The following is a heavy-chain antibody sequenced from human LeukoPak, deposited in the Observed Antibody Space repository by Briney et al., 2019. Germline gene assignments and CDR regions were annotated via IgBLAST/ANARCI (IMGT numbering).Heavy chain of an antibody. CDR1: GYSFTSYW. Sequence: GESLKISCKGSGYSFTSYWIGWVRQMPGKGLEWMGIIYPGDSDTRYSPSFQGQVTISADKSISTAYLQWSSLKASDTAMYYCASFPPIGATSTFPDFDYWGQGTLVTVSS. D-gene: IGHD1-26*01. CDR3: ASFPPIGATSTFPDFDY. CDR2: IYPGDSDT. J-gene: IGHJ4*02. V-gene: IGHV5-51*01.